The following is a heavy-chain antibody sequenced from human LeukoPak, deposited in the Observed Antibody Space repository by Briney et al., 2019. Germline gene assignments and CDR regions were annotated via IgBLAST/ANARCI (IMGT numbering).Heavy chain of an antibody. J-gene: IGHJ4*02. CDR3: ARGDCSSTSCYIDY. V-gene: IGHV4-61*02. CDR2: IYTSGST. D-gene: IGHD2-2*01. Sequence: SQTLSLTCTVSGGSISSGSYYWSWIRQPAGKGLEWIGRIYTSGSTYYNPSLKSRVTISVDRSKNQFSLKLSSVTAADTAVYYCARGDCSSTSCYIDYWGQGTLVTVSS. CDR1: GGSISSGSYY.